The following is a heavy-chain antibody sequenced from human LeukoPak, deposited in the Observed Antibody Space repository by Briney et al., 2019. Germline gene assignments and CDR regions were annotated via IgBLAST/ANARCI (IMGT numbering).Heavy chain of an antibody. J-gene: IGHJ4*02. CDR3: ARDSDSSGYYFDY. V-gene: IGHV1-2*02. CDR2: INPNSGGT. Sequence: ASVKVSCKASGYTFTGYYMHWVRQAPGQGLEWMGWINPNSGGTNYAQKFQGRVTMTRGTSISTAYMELSRLRSDDTAVYYCARDSDSSGYYFDYWGQGTLVTVSS. D-gene: IGHD3-22*01. CDR1: GYTFTGYY.